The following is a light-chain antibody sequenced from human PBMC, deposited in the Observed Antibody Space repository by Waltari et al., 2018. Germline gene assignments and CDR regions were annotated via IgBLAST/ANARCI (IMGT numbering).Light chain of an antibody. V-gene: IGLV6-57*03. J-gene: IGLJ2*01. CDR1: SGSIARNY. CDR3: QSYDASVI. Sequence: FMLTQPHSVSESPGKTVSISCTRSSGSIARNYVQWYQQRPGSAPTIVIYEDDQRPSGVPVRFSGSIDSSSNSASLTISGLETEDEADYYCQSYDASVIFGGGTRLTVL. CDR2: EDD.